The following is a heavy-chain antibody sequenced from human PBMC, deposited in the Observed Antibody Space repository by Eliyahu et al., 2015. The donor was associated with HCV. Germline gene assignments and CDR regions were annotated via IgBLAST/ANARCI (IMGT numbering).Heavy chain of an antibody. J-gene: IGHJ3*02. Sequence: QVTLRESGPALVKPRQTLTLTCTFSGFSLSTSXLCVSWIRQPPGKALEWLARIDWDDDXYYSPSLKTRLTISKDTSKNQVVLTMTDMDPVDTATYYCARMSSYYDSSAYSYDAFDIWGLGTMVTVSS. CDR2: IDWDDDX. CDR3: ARMSSYYDSSAYSYDAFDI. CDR1: GFSLSTSXLC. V-gene: IGHV2-70*15. D-gene: IGHD3-22*01.